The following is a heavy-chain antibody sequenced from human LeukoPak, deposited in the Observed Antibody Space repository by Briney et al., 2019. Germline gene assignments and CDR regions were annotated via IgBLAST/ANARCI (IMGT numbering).Heavy chain of an antibody. J-gene: IGHJ4*02. Sequence: GSLRLSCAASGFTFSNYWMSWVRQAPGRGLEWIGEIYHSGSTNYNPSLKSRVTISVDKSKNQFSLKLSSVTAADTAVYYCARSIFDYWGQGTLVTVSS. CDR3: ARSIFDY. CDR2: IYHSGST. V-gene: IGHV4-4*02. CDR1: GFTFSNYW.